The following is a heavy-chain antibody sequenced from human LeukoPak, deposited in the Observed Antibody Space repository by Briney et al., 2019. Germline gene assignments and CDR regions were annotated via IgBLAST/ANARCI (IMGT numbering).Heavy chain of an antibody. CDR1: GFTFSTYW. CDR3: ARDPLYDILTGYNSYYYGMDV. CDR2: IKSDGSNI. D-gene: IGHD3-9*01. Sequence: GGSLRLSCAASGFTFSTYWMHWVRQAPGKGLVWVSRIKSDGSNIIYGDSVKGRFTISRDNAKNSLYLQMNSLRAEDTAVYYCARDPLYDILTGYNSYYYGMDVWGQGTTVTVSS. V-gene: IGHV3-74*01. J-gene: IGHJ6*02.